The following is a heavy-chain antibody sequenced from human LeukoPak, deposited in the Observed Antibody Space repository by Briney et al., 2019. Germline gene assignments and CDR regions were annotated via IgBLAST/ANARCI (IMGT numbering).Heavy chain of an antibody. CDR1: GFTVSSNY. D-gene: IGHD3-22*01. Sequence: GGSLRLSCAASGFTVSSNYMSWVRQAPGKGLEWVSVIYSGGSTYYADSVKGRFTISRDNSKNTLYLQMNSLRAEDTAVYYCATVDYDSSGALLYFDYWGQGTLVTVSS. V-gene: IGHV3-53*01. CDR2: IYSGGST. J-gene: IGHJ4*02. CDR3: ATVDYDSSGALLYFDY.